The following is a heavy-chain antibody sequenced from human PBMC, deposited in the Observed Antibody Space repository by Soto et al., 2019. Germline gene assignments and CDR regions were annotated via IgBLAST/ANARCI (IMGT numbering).Heavy chain of an antibody. Sequence: EVQLVESGGGLVQPGGSLRLSCAASGFTFSSYDMHWVRQATGKGLEWVSGIGTVGDTYYPGSVKGRFTISRENAKNSLYLQMNSLRAGDTAVYYCARRGGYCSGGSCYTSAFEIWGQGTMVTVSS. V-gene: IGHV3-13*04. CDR1: GFTFSSYD. CDR3: ARRGGYCSGGSCYTSAFEI. D-gene: IGHD2-15*01. J-gene: IGHJ3*02. CDR2: IGTVGDT.